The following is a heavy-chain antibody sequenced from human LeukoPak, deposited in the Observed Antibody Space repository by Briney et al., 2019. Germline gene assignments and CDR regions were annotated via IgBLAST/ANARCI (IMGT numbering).Heavy chain of an antibody. D-gene: IGHD1-26*01. V-gene: IGHV3-30*18. Sequence: GRSLRLSCAASGFTFSSYGMHWVRQAPGKGLEWVAVISYDGSNKYYADSVKGRFTICRDNSKNTLYLQMNSLRAEDTAVYYCAKVVGAPNHFDYWGQGTLVTVSS. CDR1: GFTFSSYG. J-gene: IGHJ4*02. CDR3: AKVVGAPNHFDY. CDR2: ISYDGSNK.